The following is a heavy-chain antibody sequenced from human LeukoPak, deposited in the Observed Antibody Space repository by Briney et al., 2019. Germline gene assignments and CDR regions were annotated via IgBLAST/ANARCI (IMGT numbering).Heavy chain of an antibody. CDR2: VNWNGGST. D-gene: IGHD3-10*01. J-gene: IGHJ6*03. CDR3: ASSSNYYGSGSYYNEFSYYYMDV. V-gene: IGHV3-20*04. Sequence: GGSLRLSCAASGFTFDDYGMSWVRHAPGKGLEWVSGVNWNGGSTGYADSVKGRFTISRDNAKNYLYLQMNSLRAEDTALYYCASSSNYYGSGSYYNEFSYYYMDVWGKGTTVTVSS. CDR1: GFTFDDYG.